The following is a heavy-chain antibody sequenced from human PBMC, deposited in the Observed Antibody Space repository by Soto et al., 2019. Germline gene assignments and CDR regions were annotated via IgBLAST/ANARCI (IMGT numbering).Heavy chain of an antibody. V-gene: IGHV4-61*08. CDR3: ARVRYNYGPEGGFEI. D-gene: IGHD3-10*01. CDR1: GGSVISGGYY. Sequence: QVQLQESGPGLVRPSETLSLTCSVSGGSVISGGYYWTWIRQPPGKGLEWIGYIYYIGSTSSNPSLKSRLTISGNTAKNQFSLKLTSVTVADTAVYYCARVRYNYGPEGGFEIWGQGTVVTVSP. J-gene: IGHJ3*02. CDR2: IYYIGST.